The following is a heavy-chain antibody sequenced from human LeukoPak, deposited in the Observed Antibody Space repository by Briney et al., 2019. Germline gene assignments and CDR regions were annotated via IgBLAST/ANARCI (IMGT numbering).Heavy chain of an antibody. J-gene: IGHJ5*02. CDR1: GGSFSGYY. CDR2: INHSGST. D-gene: IGHD2-15*01. V-gene: IGHV4-34*01. Sequence: PSETLSLTCAVYGGSFSGYYWSWIRQPPGKGLEWIGEINHSGSTYYNPSLKSRVTISVDTSKNQFSLKLSSVTAADTAVYYCARGRGYCSGGSCYSGFSGSRTRLDNWFDPWGQGTLVTVSS. CDR3: ARGRGYCSGGSCYSGFSGSRTRLDNWFDP.